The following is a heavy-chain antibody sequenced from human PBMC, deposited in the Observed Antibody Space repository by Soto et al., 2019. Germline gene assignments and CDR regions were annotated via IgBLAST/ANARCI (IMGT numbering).Heavy chain of an antibody. CDR1: GLTFSSHA. J-gene: IGHJ4*02. D-gene: IGHD6-19*01. Sequence: EVKLLESGGGLVQPGGSLRLSCAASGLTFSSHAMSWVRQAAGKGLEWVSGISGSGGNTYYVDSVKGRFTISRDNSKNTLYLQMNSLRAEDTALYYCARGITVAGIDFDYWGQGTLATVSS. CDR2: ISGSGGNT. CDR3: ARGITVAGIDFDY. V-gene: IGHV3-23*01.